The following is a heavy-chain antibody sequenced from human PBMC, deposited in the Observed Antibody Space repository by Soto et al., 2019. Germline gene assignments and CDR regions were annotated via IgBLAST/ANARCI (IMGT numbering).Heavy chain of an antibody. Sequence: QVQLVQSGAEVKTPGSSVKVSCKASGGIFTRYDIRWVRQAPGQGLEWMGAIIPIFGTANYAQKFQGRVTITVDATTSTAYMELSCLRSEDTAMYYCAINEGRDVSTFDYWGQGTLVTVSS. CDR1: GGIFTRYD. J-gene: IGHJ4*02. CDR2: IIPIFGTA. V-gene: IGHV1-69*01. CDR3: AINEGRDVSTFDY.